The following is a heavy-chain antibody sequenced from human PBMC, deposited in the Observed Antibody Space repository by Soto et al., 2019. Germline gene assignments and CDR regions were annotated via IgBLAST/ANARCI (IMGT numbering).Heavy chain of an antibody. CDR3: AKGASAAGVDY. Sequence: EVQLAESGGDLVQSGGSLRLSCATSGFTFSDYWMNWVRQARGKGLEWVAIIREDGGETHYVDSVKGRFTISRDNSKNTLYLQMNSLRAEDTAVYYCAKGASAAGVDYWGQGTLVTVSS. D-gene: IGHD6-13*01. CDR1: GFTFSDYW. CDR2: IREDGGET. J-gene: IGHJ4*02. V-gene: IGHV3-7*03.